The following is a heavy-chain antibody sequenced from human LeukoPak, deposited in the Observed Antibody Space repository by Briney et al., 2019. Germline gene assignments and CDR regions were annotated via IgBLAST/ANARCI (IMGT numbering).Heavy chain of an antibody. Sequence: GASVKVSCKASGYTFTGYYMHWVRQAPGQGLEWMGWINPNSCGTNYAQKFQGRVTMTRDTSISTAYMELSRLRSDDTAVYYCARSGYYYYYMDVWGKGTTVTVSS. CDR1: GYTFTGYY. CDR2: INPNSCGT. J-gene: IGHJ6*03. CDR3: ARSGYYYYYMDV. V-gene: IGHV1-2*02.